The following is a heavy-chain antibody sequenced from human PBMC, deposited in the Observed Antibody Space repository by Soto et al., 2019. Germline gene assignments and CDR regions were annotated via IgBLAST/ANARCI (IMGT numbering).Heavy chain of an antibody. CDR2: IWYDGSNK. V-gene: IGHV3-33*01. Sequence: GGSLRLSCAASGFTFSSYGMHWVRQAPGKGLEWVAVIWYDGSNKYYADSVKGRFTISRDNSKNTLYLQMNSLRAEDTAVYYCARDAPTRAPGFLEWAFDYWGQGTLVTVSS. CDR3: ARDAPTRAPGFLEWAFDY. D-gene: IGHD3-3*01. CDR1: GFTFSSYG. J-gene: IGHJ4*02.